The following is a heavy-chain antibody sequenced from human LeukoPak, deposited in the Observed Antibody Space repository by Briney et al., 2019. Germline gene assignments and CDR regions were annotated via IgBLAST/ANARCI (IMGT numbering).Heavy chain of an antibody. J-gene: IGHJ4*02. D-gene: IGHD6-13*01. CDR1: GGTFSSYA. CDR2: IIPIFGTA. CDR3: ARVEGSSWFYLFDY. Sequence: HAASVKVSCKASGGTFSSYAISWLRQAPGQGLEWMGGIIPIFGTANYAQKLQGRVTMTTDTSTSTAYMELRSLRSDDTAVYYCARVEGSSWFYLFDYWGQGTLVTVSS. V-gene: IGHV1-69*05.